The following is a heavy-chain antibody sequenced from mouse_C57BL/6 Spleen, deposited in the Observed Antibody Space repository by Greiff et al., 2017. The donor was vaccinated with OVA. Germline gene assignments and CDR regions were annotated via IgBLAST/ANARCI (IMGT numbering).Heavy chain of an antibody. CDR3: ARGTGTFAY. CDR2: IDPSDSYT. V-gene: IGHV1-50*01. Sequence: VQLQQPGAELVKPGASVKLSCKASGYTFTSYWMQWVKQRPGQGLEWIGEIDPSDSYTNYNQKFKGKATLTVDTSSSTAYMQLSSLTSEDSAVYYWARGTGTFAYWGQGTLVTVSA. CDR1: GYTFTSYW. D-gene: IGHD4-1*01. J-gene: IGHJ3*01.